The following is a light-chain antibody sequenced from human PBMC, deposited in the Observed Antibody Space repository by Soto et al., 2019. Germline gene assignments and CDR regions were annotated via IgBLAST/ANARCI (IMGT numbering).Light chain of an antibody. CDR2: AAS. CDR3: QQYYSYPRT. V-gene: IGKV1-8*01. J-gene: IGKJ1*01. Sequence: IQMTQSPSSVSASVGDRVTITCRASQGISSYLAWYQQKPGKAPKLLIYAASTLQSGVPSRFSGSGSGTDFTLTISCLQSEDFATYYCQQYYSYPRTFGQGTKVDIK. CDR1: QGISSY.